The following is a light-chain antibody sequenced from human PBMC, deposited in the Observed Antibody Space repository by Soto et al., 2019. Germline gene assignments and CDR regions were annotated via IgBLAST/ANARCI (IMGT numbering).Light chain of an antibody. CDR1: QRLLSSY. Sequence: PGEGATLSCRASQRLLSSYLVWYQQRPGQAPRLLIYDASTRAPGIPDRFSGSGSGTDFILTISRLEPEDFATYYCQQSDSTPITFGQGTRLEIK. CDR3: QQSDSTPIT. V-gene: IGKV3D-20*02. J-gene: IGKJ5*01. CDR2: DAS.